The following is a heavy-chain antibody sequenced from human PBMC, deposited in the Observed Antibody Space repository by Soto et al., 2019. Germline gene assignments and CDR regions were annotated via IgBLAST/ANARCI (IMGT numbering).Heavy chain of an antibody. Sequence: PGGSLRLSSAASGFTFSNALMSWVRQAPGKGLEWVGCIKSKTDGVTTDYAAPVKGRFTISRDDSKKSMYLQMNSMKTEDTAVYYCTAGWWPQQPHSKYYSGMDVWGQGTTVTVSS. CDR1: GFTFSNAL. CDR2: IKSKTDGVTT. J-gene: IGHJ6*02. CDR3: TAGWWPQQPHSKYYSGMDV. D-gene: IGHD6-13*01. V-gene: IGHV3-15*01.